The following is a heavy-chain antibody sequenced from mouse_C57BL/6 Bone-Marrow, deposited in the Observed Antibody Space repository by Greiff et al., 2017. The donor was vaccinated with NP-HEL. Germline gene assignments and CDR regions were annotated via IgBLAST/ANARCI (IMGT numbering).Heavy chain of an antibody. CDR2: ISDGGSYT. CDR3: ASPYYSNWYFDV. CDR1: GFTFSSYA. D-gene: IGHD2-5*01. Sequence: EVQRVESGGGLVKPGGSLKLSCAASGFTFSSYAMSWVRQTPEKRLEWIATISDGGSYTYYPDNVKGRFTISRDNAKNNLYLQMSHLKSENTAMYYCASPYYSNWYFDVWGTGTTVTVSS. J-gene: IGHJ1*03. V-gene: IGHV5-4*01.